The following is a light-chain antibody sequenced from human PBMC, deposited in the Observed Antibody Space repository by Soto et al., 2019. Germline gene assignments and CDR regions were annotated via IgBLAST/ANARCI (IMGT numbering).Light chain of an antibody. CDR2: DAS. Sequence: ESVLTQSQGTLSLSPVDRATLSCRASQTISSGFLAWYQQKVGQAPRLLIYDASNRATGVPDRFSGSGSGTDFSLTISRLEPEDFAVYHCQQYSSSPRTFGQGTRLEIK. CDR1: QTISSGF. V-gene: IGKV3-20*01. CDR3: QQYSSSPRT. J-gene: IGKJ5*01.